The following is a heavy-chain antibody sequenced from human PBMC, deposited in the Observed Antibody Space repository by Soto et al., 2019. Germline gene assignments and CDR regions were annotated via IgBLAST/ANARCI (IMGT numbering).Heavy chain of an antibody. CDR2: IVPFFGTS. V-gene: IGHV1-69*01. CDR1: GNSFSTHG. Sequence: QVQLVQSGAEVRRPGSSVRVSCKASGNSFSTHGVSWVRQAPGQGLEWVGGIVPFFGTSKYAQKLQGRITITADESTGTAYLDLSSLRSEDTAIYYCASTTYFYDGSGTYHFDQWGQGTLVTVSS. CDR3: ASTTYFYDGSGTYHFDQ. D-gene: IGHD3-22*01. J-gene: IGHJ4*02.